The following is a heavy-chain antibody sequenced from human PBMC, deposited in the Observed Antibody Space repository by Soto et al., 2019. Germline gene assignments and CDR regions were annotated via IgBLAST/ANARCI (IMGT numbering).Heavy chain of an antibody. Sequence: ASVKVSCKASGYTFSSYYMHWVRQAPGQGLEWVGLINPGTGATTYAQKFQGRATMTSDTSTSTVYMELRSLTSADTAVYYCARHHIAAADTYALDIWGQGTMVTVSS. CDR1: GYTFSSYY. CDR3: ARHHIAAADTYALDI. V-gene: IGHV1-46*01. CDR2: INPGTGAT. J-gene: IGHJ3*02. D-gene: IGHD6-25*01.